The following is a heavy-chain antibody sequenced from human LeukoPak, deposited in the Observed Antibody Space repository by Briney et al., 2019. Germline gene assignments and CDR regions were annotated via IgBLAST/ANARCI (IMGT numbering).Heavy chain of an antibody. Sequence: SETLSLTCAVYGGSFSGYYWSWIRQPPGKGLEWIGEINHSGSTDYNPSLKSRVTISVDTSKNQFSLKLSSVTAADTAVYYCARDPRTYSGYDSVYDWGQGTLVTVSS. CDR1: GGSFSGYY. J-gene: IGHJ4*02. CDR3: ARDPRTYSGYDSVYD. D-gene: IGHD5-12*01. CDR2: INHSGST. V-gene: IGHV4-34*01.